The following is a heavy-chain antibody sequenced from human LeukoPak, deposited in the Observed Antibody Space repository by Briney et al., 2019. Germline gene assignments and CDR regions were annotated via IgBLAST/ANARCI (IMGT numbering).Heavy chain of an antibody. D-gene: IGHD7-27*01. CDR2: IYSGGST. V-gene: IGHV3-66*02. J-gene: IGHJ6*03. CDR1: GFTFSSYA. CDR3: ARVGTARPYYYYMDV. Sequence: GGSLRLSCAVSGFTFSSYAMSWVRQAPGKGLEWVSVIYSGGSTYYADSVKGRFTISRDNSKNTLYLQMNSLRAEDTAVYYCARVGTARPYYYYMDVWGKGTTVTVSS.